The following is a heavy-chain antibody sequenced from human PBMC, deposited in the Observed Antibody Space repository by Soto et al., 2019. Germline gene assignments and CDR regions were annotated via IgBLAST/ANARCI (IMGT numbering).Heavy chain of an antibody. CDR3: ARDEYSGSYYENDAFDI. CDR1: GFTFGDYA. J-gene: IGHJ3*02. D-gene: IGHD1-26*01. V-gene: IGHV3-49*05. Sequence: EVQLVESGGGLVKPGRSLRLSCTASGFTFGDYAMSWFRQAPGKGLEWVGFIRNKAYGGTTEYAASVNGRFTISRDDSKSIAYLQMNSLKTEDTALYYCARDEYSGSYYENDAFDIWGQGTMVTVSS. CDR2: IRNKAYGGTT.